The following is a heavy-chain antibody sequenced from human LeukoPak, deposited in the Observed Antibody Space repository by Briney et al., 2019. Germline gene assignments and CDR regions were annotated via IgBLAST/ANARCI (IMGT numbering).Heavy chain of an antibody. CDR2: ISSSGSTI. Sequence: TGGSLRLSCAASGFTFSSYEMNWVRQAPGKGLEWVSYISSSGSTIYYADSVKGRFTISRDNAKNSLYLQMNSLRAEDTAVYYCARDGYSSSWYRGQNDYWGQGTLVTVSS. J-gene: IGHJ4*02. CDR1: GFTFSSYE. V-gene: IGHV3-48*03. CDR3: ARDGYSSSWYRGQNDY. D-gene: IGHD6-13*01.